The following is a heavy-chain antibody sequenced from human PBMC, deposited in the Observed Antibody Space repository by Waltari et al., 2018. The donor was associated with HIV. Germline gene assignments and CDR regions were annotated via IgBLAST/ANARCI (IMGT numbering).Heavy chain of an antibody. CDR2: IYYSGST. V-gene: IGHV4-39*01. Sequence: QLQLQESGPGLVKPSETLSLTCTVSGGSISSSSYYWGWIRQPPGKGLEWIGSIYYSGSTYYNPSLKSRVTISVDTSKNQFSLKLSSVTAADTAVYYCARHESSPVVPAACDAFDIWGQGTMVTVSS. D-gene: IGHD2-2*01. CDR3: ARHESSPVVPAACDAFDI. J-gene: IGHJ3*02. CDR1: GGSISSSSYY.